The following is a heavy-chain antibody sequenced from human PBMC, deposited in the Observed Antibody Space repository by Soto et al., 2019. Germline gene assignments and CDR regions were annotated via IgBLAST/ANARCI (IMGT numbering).Heavy chain of an antibody. V-gene: IGHV3-30*18. J-gene: IGHJ4*02. CDR3: AKPPLSSGSYVPYYFDY. CDR1: GFTFSSYG. D-gene: IGHD3-16*01. CDR2: ISYDGSNK. Sequence: PGGSLRLSCAASGFTFSSYGMHWVRQAPGKGLEWVAVISYDGSNKYYADSVKGRFTISRDNSKNTLYLQMNSLRAEDTAVYYCAKPPLSSGSYVPYYFDYWGQGTLVTVSS.